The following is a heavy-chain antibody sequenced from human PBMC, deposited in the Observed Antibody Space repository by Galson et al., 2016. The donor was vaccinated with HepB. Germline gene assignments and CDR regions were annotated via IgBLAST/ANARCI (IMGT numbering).Heavy chain of an antibody. CDR1: GLRFVDHA. CDR2: ISWNNGRI. D-gene: IGHD3-22*01. J-gene: IGHJ1*01. CDR3: AKDISPQYDSSGYFTRRRMQH. Sequence: SLRLSCAGSGLRFVDHAFHWVRQAPGKGLVWVAGISWNNGRIGYAASVKGRFTITRDNTNNSLHLQMKTLRPEDTALYYCAKDISPQYDSSGYFTRRRMQHWGQGTLVTVSS. V-gene: IGHV3-9*01.